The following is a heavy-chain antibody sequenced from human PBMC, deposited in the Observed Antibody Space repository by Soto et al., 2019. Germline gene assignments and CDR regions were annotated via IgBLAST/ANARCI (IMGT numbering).Heavy chain of an antibody. CDR3: ARGEYSYGYWFDP. V-gene: IGHV4-31*03. CDR2: IYYSGST. Sequence: SETLSLTCTVSGGSISSGGYYWSWIRQHPGKGLEWIGYIYYSGSTYYNPSLKSRVTISVDTSKNQFTLKLSSVTAADTAVYYCARGEYSYGYWFDPWGQGTLVTVSS. CDR1: GGSISSGGYY. D-gene: IGHD5-18*01. J-gene: IGHJ5*02.